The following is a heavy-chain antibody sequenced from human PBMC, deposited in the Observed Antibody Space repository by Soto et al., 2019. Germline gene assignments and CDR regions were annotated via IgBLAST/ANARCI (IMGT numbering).Heavy chain of an antibody. V-gene: IGHV3-53*01. Sequence: EVQLVESGGGLIQPGGSLRLSCAASGFTVSSNYMSWVRQAPGKGLEWVSVIHSGGSTYYADSVKGRFTISSDKLKNTLYLQMNNLRADDTAVYYCARDLFYDRDLGGFDPWGQGTLVTVSS. CDR1: GFTVSSNY. CDR3: ARDLFYDRDLGGFDP. J-gene: IGHJ5*02. CDR2: IHSGGST. D-gene: IGHD3-22*01.